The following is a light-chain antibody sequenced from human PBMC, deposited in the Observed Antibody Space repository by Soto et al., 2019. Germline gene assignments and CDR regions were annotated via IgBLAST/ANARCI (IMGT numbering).Light chain of an antibody. Sequence: QSVLTQPPSVSAAPGQRVTISCSGSTSNIGYNFVSWYQQFPGAAPKLLIFENDKRVSGTTDRFSGSKSGTSGTLAITGLQTGDEADYYCATWESSLSIAVFGGGTKVTVL. CDR3: ATWESSLSIAV. CDR1: TSNIGYNF. CDR2: END. V-gene: IGLV1-51*02. J-gene: IGLJ2*01.